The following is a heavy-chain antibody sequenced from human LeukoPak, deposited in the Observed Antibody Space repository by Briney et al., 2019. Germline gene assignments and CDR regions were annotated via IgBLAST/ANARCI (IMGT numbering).Heavy chain of an antibody. CDR3: ARDSYYGSGRQTELFDY. V-gene: IGHV3-21*01. J-gene: IGHJ4*02. CDR2: ISSSSSYI. Sequence: GGSLRLSCAASGFTFSSYSMNWVRQAPGKGLEWVSSISSSSSYIYYADSVKGRFTISRDNAKNSLYLQMNSLRAEDTAVYYCARDSYYGSGRQTELFDYWGQGTPVTVSS. D-gene: IGHD3-10*01. CDR1: GFTFSSYS.